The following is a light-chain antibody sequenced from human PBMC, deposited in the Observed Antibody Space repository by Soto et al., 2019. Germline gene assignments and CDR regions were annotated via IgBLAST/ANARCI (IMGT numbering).Light chain of an antibody. CDR2: GAS. J-gene: IGKJ4*01. CDR1: QTVTNTY. CDR3: QQYGTLPPT. Sequence: EIVLTHSPGTLSLSPGERATLSCRASQTVTNTYLAWYQQKSGQAPNFLIYGASNRATGIPDRFSGSGSGTDFTLTISRLEPEDFAVYYCQQYGTLPPTFGGGTKVEI. V-gene: IGKV3-20*01.